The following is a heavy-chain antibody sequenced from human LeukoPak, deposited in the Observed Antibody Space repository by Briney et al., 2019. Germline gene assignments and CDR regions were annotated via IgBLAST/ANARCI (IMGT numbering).Heavy chain of an antibody. J-gene: IGHJ4*02. Sequence: NASETLSLTCTVSGGSISSSSYYWGWIRQPPGKGLEWIGSIYYSGSTYYNPSLKSRVTISVDTSKNQFSLKLSSVTAADTAVYYCARDRRSKYGSGSSLNLFDYWGQGTPVTVSS. CDR3: ARDRRSKYGSGSSLNLFDY. V-gene: IGHV4-39*07. D-gene: IGHD3-10*01. CDR1: GGSISSSSYY. CDR2: IYYSGST.